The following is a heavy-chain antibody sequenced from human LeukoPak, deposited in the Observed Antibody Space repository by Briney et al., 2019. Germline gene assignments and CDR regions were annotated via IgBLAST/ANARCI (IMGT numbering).Heavy chain of an antibody. J-gene: IGHJ5*02. D-gene: IGHD2-2*01. V-gene: IGHV3-11*01. CDR1: GFTFSDYY. CDR2: ISSSGNTI. Sequence: GSLRLSCAASGFTFSDYYMSWIRQAPGKRLEWVSYISSSGNTIYSADSMKGRFTISRDNAKNSLYLQMNSLRAEDTAVYYCARGGYCNSTTCYFNDWFDPWGQGTLVTVSS. CDR3: ARGGYCNSTTCYFNDWFDP.